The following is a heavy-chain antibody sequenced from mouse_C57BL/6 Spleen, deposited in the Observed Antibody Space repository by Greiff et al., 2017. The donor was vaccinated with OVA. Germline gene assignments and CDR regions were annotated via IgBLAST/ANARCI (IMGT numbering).Heavy chain of an antibody. CDR1: GYTFTDYN. CDR3: ARGLTGTWGNYFDC. V-gene: IGHV1-18*01. Sequence: VQLQQSGPELVKPGASVKIPCKASGYTFTDYNMDWVKQSHGKSLEWIGDINPNNGGTIYNQKFKGKATLTVDKSSSTAYMELRSLTSEDTAVYYCARGLTGTWGNYFDCWGQGTTLTVSS. CDR2: INPNNGGT. J-gene: IGHJ2*01. D-gene: IGHD4-1*01.